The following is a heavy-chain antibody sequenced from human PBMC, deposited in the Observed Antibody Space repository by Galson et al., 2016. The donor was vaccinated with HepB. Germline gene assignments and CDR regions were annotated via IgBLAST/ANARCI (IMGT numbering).Heavy chain of an antibody. Sequence: SLRLSCAASGFTFNSYTMNWVRQAPGKGLEWVSSISISSSYIYYADSVKGRFTISRDNAKNSLYLQMNSLRAEDTAVNYCARGSYWLLQHGDYFDYWGQGTLVTVSS. J-gene: IGHJ4*02. CDR2: ISISSSYI. CDR3: ARGSYWLLQHGDYFDY. V-gene: IGHV3-21*01. CDR1: GFTFNSYT. D-gene: IGHD1-26*01.